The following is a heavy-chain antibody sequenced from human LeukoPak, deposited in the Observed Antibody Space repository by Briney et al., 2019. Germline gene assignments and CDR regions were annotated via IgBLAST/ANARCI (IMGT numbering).Heavy chain of an antibody. J-gene: IGHJ4*02. D-gene: IGHD3-22*01. CDR2: IKQDGSEK. CDR1: GFTFSSYW. V-gene: IGHV3-7*01. Sequence: GGSLRLSCAASGFTFSSYWMSWVRQAPGKGLEWVANIKQDGSEKYYVDSVKGRFTISRDNAKNSLYLQMNSLRAEVTAVYYCARVSMIVVVDYWGQGTLVTVSS. CDR3: ARVSMIVVVDY.